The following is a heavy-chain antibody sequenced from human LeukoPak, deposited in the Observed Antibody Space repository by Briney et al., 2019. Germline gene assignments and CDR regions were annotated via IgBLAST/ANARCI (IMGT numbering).Heavy chain of an antibody. J-gene: IGHJ4*02. CDR1: GGSISSSNHV. V-gene: IGHV4-61*05. CDR2: IYYSGST. D-gene: IGHD3-3*01. Sequence: PSETLSLTCSVSGGSISSSNHVWGWIRQPPGKGLEWIGYIYYSGSTNYNPSLKSRVTISVDTSKNQFSLKLSSVTAADTAVYYCARGVRDFWSGYHYYFDYWGQGTLVTVSS. CDR3: ARGVRDFWSGYHYYFDY.